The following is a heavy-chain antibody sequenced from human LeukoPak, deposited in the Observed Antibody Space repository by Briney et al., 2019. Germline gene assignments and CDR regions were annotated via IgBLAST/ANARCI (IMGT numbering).Heavy chain of an antibody. CDR2: IYPNSGGT. V-gene: IGHV1-2*02. CDR3: ARASRPTVTIDPYYFDY. Sequence: ASVKVSCKASGYTLTGHYMHWVRQAPGQGLEWMGWIYPNSGGTNYPQKFQGRVTMTRDTSISTAYMELSRLRSDDTAVYYCARASRPTVTIDPYYFDYWGQGTLVTVSS. CDR1: GYTLTGHY. J-gene: IGHJ4*02. D-gene: IGHD4-17*01.